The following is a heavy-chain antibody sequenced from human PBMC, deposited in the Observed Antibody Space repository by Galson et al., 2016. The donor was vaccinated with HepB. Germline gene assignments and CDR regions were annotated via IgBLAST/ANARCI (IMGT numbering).Heavy chain of an antibody. CDR1: GFTFGIYS. Sequence: SLRLSCAASGFTFGIYSMNWVRQAPGKGLEWISYISTSSSTIYYADSVKGRFTITRDNAKSSLYLQMNSLRGEDTAVYYCARDRELTIAAGPDFCDYWGQGTRVTVSS. CDR3: ARDRELTIAAGPDFCDY. J-gene: IGHJ4*02. V-gene: IGHV3-48*01. CDR2: ISTSSSTI. D-gene: IGHD6-6*01.